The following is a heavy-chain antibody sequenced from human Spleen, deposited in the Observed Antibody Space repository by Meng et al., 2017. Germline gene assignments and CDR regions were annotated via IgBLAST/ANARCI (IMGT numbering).Heavy chain of an antibody. CDR3: ARGSGWLFYYFDY. J-gene: IGHJ4*02. Sequence: GESLKISCAASTFSFNSYEVNWVRQAPEKGLEWVSYISSSGSTIYYADSVKGRFTISRDNAKNSLYLQMNSLRAEDTAVYYCARGSGWLFYYFDYWGQGTLVTVSS. CDR2: ISSSGSTI. D-gene: IGHD6-19*01. CDR1: TFSFNSYE. V-gene: IGHV3-48*03.